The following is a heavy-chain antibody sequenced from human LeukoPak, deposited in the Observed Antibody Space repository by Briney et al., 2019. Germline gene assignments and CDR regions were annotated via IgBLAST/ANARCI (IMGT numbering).Heavy chain of an antibody. D-gene: IGHD3-16*01. CDR3: ARQSFRGRYYYYGMDV. CDR1: GGSISSGGYY. V-gene: IGHV4-61*08. CDR2: IYYSGST. J-gene: IGHJ6*02. Sequence: PSETLSLTCTVSGGSISSGGYYWSWIRQPPGKGLEWIGYIYYSGSTNYNPSLKSRVTISVDTSKNQFSLKLSSVTAADTAVYYCARQSFRGRYYYYGMDVWGQGTTVTVSS.